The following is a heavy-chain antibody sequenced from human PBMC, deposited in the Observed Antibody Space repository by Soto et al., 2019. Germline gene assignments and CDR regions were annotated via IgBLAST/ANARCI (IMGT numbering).Heavy chain of an antibody. J-gene: IGHJ5*01. V-gene: IGHV3-49*03. Sequence: PGGSLRLSCIASGFMFGDYAMSWFRQAPGQGLEWVGFIRNKAYGETTEYVASVKGRFTISRDDAKSIAYLQLNSLKTEDTAVYYCTRAADPYYYDGSGYYYPDSWGQGTLVTVSS. CDR2: IRNKAYGETT. D-gene: IGHD3-22*01. CDR3: TRAADPYYYDGSGYYYPDS. CDR1: GFMFGDYA.